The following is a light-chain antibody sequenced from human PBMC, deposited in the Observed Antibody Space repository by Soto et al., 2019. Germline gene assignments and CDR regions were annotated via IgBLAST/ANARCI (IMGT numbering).Light chain of an antibody. CDR1: QNVKNR. Sequence: EILLTQSPGSLSVFPGERASLSCRASQNVKNRLAWYQQKAGQAPRLLISGASSRATGIPDRFSGSGSGTDFTLTISRLEPEDFAVYYCQQYGSSPPWTFGQGTKVDIK. CDR3: QQYGSSPPWT. J-gene: IGKJ1*01. CDR2: GAS. V-gene: IGKV3-20*01.